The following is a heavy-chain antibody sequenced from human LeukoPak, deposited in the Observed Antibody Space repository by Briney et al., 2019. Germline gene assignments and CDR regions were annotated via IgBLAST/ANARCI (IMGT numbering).Heavy chain of an antibody. CDR1: GGSISSSSYY. CDR3: ARLFSSSWYRCAFDL. D-gene: IGHD6-13*01. CDR2: IYYSGNT. Sequence: AGTLSLTCTVSGGSISSSSYYWGWIRQPPGKGLEWIVSIYYSGNTYYNPSLKSRVTISVDTSKNQFSLKLSSVTAADTAVYYCARLFSSSWYRCAFDLWGQGTMVTVSS. J-gene: IGHJ3*01. V-gene: IGHV4-39*01.